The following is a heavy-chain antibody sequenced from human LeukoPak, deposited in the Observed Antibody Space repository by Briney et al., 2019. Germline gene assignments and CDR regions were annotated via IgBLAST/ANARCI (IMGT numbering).Heavy chain of an antibody. CDR2: INHNGNVN. V-gene: IGHV3-7*03. CDR3: ARAGSGSYIGDFDY. D-gene: IGHD1-26*01. CDR1: GFTFSSYW. J-gene: IGHJ4*02. Sequence: GGSLRLSCAASGFTFSSYWMNWARQAPGKGLEWVASINHNGNVNYYVDSVKGRFTISRDNAKNSLYLQMNSLRAEDTAVYYCARAGSGSYIGDFDYWGQGTLVTVSS.